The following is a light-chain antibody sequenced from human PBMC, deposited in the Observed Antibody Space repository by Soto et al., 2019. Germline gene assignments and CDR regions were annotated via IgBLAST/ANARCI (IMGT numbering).Light chain of an antibody. CDR1: QDISNY. J-gene: IGKJ5*01. CDR2: AAS. CDR3: QQANSFPIT. Sequence: DIQMTQSPSSLSASVGDIVTITFQASQDISNYLNWYQQKPGKAPKLLIYAASSLQSGVPSRFSGSGSGTDFTLTISSLQPEDFATYYCQQANSFPITFGQGTRLEIK. V-gene: IGKV1-12*01.